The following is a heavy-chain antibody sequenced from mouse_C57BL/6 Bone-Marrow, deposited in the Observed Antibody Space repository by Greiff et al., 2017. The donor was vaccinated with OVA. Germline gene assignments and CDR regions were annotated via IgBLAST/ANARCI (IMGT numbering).Heavy chain of an antibody. J-gene: IGHJ2*01. CDR1: GYSITSGYY. CDR2: ISYDGSN. D-gene: IGHD1-1*01. CDR3: ASSDYYGSKAWFDY. V-gene: IGHV3-6*01. Sequence: VQLKESGPGLVKPSQSLSLTCSVTGYSITSGYYWNWIRQFPGNKLEWMGYISYDGSNNYNPSLKNRISITRDTSKNQFFLKLNSVTTEDTATYYCASSDYYGSKAWFDYWGQGTTLTVSS.